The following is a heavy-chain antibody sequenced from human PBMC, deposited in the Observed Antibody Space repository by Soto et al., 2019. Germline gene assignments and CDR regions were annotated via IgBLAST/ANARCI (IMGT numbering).Heavy chain of an antibody. CDR2: IIPIFGTA. V-gene: IGHV1-69*13. CDR3: AKGLIVLMVYAPNYYYYGMDV. D-gene: IGHD2-8*01. CDR1: GGTFSSYA. Sequence: ASVKVSCKASGGTFSSYAISWVRQAPGQGLEWMGGIIPIFGTANYAQKFQGRVTITADESTSTAYMELSSLRSEDTAVYYCAKGLIVLMVYAPNYYYYGMDVWGQGTTVTVSS. J-gene: IGHJ6*02.